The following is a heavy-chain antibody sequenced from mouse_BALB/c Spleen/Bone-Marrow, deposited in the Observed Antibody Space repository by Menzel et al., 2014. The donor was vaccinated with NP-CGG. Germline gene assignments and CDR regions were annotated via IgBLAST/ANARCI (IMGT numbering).Heavy chain of an antibody. CDR3: ARGGGRGGYWYFDV. V-gene: IGHV1-9*01. Sequence: QVQLQQSGAELMKPGASVKISCKATGYTFSSYRIEWVKQRPGHGLEWIGEILPGSGSTNYNEKFKGKATFTADTSSNTAYMQRSSLTAEASAVYCWARGGGRGGYWYFDVWGAGTTVTVSS. J-gene: IGHJ1*01. CDR2: ILPGSGST. D-gene: IGHD3-3*01. CDR1: GYTFSSYR.